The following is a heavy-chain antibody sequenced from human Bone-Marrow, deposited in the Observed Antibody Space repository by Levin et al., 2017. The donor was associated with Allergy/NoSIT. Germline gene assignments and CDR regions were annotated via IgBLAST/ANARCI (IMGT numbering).Heavy chain of an antibody. CDR1: GYSSTTYW. D-gene: IGHD5-12*01. CDR3: ARQYGFRNNPLDP. V-gene: IGHV5-51*01. Sequence: KVSCKASGYSSTTYWIVWVRQMPGRGLEWMGTIYVGESDDVRYSPSFQGQVTISVDKSINTAYLQWGSLKASDTAIYYCARQYGFRNNPLDPWGQGTLVTVSS. J-gene: IGHJ5*02. CDR2: IYVGESDD.